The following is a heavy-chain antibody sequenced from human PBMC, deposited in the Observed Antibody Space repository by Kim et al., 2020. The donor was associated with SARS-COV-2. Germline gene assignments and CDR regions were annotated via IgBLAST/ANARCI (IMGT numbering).Heavy chain of an antibody. CDR1: GFTFSHYG. CDR2: IWYDGSNK. Sequence: GRSPRLSCTASGFTFSHYGMHWVRQAPGKGLEWVAFIWYDGSNKYYADSVKGRFTISRDNSKNTLYLQMNSLRAEDTAVYYCARDRSDSFDYWGQGTLVTVSS. J-gene: IGHJ4*02. CDR3: ARDRSDSFDY. V-gene: IGHV3-33*01.